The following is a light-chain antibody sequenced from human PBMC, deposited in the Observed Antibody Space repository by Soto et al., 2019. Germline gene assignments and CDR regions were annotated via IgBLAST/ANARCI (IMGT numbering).Light chain of an antibody. V-gene: IGKV1-6*01. CDR3: LQDYIYPWT. J-gene: IGKJ1*01. CDR1: QDIRND. CDR2: TAS. Sequence: AIQMTQSPSSLSASVGDRVTITCRASQDIRNDLGWFQQKPGKAPKLLINTASTLQSGVSSRFSGSGSGTDFTLTISSLQPEDFVTYYCLQDYIYPWTFGQGTKVDIK.